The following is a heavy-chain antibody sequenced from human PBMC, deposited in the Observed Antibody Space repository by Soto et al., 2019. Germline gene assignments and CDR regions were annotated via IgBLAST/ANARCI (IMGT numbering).Heavy chain of an antibody. D-gene: IGHD2-15*01. V-gene: IGHV3-30*18. CDR3: AKEGEEMGYCSGGSCYSGFFDY. CDR2: ISYDGSNK. Sequence: QVQLVESGGGVVQPGRSLRLSCAASGFTFSSYGMHWVRQAPGKGLEWVAVISYDGSNKYYADSVKGRFTISRDNSKNTLYLQMNSLRAEDTAVYYCAKEGEEMGYCSGGSCYSGFFDYWGQGTLVTVSS. J-gene: IGHJ4*02. CDR1: GFTFSSYG.